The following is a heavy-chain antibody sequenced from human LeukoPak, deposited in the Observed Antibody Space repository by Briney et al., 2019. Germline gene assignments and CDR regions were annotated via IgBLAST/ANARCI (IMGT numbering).Heavy chain of an antibody. J-gene: IGHJ4*02. CDR2: ISAYNGNT. D-gene: IGHD3-10*01. Sequence: AAVKVSCKASGYTFTSYGISWVRQAPGQGLEWMGWISAYNGNTNYAQKLQGRVTMTTDTSTSTAYMELRSLRSDDTAVYYCARDSSYYGSASRRPFDTRSNYWGQGTLVTVSS. V-gene: IGHV1-18*01. CDR1: GYTFTSYG. CDR3: ARDSSYYGSASRRPFDTRSNY.